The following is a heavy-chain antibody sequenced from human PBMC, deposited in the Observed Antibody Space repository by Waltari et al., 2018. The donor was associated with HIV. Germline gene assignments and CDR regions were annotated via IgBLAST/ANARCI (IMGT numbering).Heavy chain of an antibody. CDR2: FDPEGERT. V-gene: IGHV1-24*01. D-gene: IGHD1-1*01. Sequence: QVQQLQSGAEGQTPGASVKVSCKGFGYTLTNLSMHWVRQAPGKGLGWMGGFDPEGERTIYAQMFQGRVTMTEDTSTNTAYMELTSLTSDDTAVYYCATGAGTTSIQLYDMDGWGQGTTVTVSS. J-gene: IGHJ6*02. CDR1: GYTLTNLS. CDR3: ATGAGTTSIQLYDMDG.